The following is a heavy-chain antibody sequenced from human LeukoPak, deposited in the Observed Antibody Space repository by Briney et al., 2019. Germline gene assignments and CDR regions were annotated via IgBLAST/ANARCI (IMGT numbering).Heavy chain of an antibody. CDR1: GFPFSTYS. CDR3: LSELCFSDDNGL. J-gene: IGHJ3*01. Sequence: GGSLRLSCAASGFPFSTYSMSWVRQAPGKGLEWVSAITRSSNFIYYTDSVNGRFTISRDNAKRSVYLQMNSLRAEDTAVYYCLSELCFSDDNGLWGPGTMVTVSS. CDR2: ITRSSNFI. D-gene: IGHD3-16*01. V-gene: IGHV3-21*01.